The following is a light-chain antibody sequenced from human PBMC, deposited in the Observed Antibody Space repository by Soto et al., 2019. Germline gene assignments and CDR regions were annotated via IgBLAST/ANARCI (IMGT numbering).Light chain of an antibody. CDR2: EDS. Sequence: QSALTQPPSASGSPGQSVTISCTGTSSDVGGYNYVSWYQHHPGKAPKLMIYEDSKRPSGVPDRFSGSKSGNTASLTVSGLQAEDEADYYCNSYAGNNWVFGGGTKLTVL. CDR1: SSDVGGYNY. J-gene: IGLJ3*02. CDR3: NSYAGNNWV. V-gene: IGLV2-8*01.